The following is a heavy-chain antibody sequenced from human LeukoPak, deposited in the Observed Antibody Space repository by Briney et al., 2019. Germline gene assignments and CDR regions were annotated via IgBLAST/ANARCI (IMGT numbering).Heavy chain of an antibody. D-gene: IGHD3-22*01. CDR2: ISAYSGNT. J-gene: IGHJ4*02. CDR3: ARGLYYDSSGYYPYSS. CDR1: GYTFTNYG. V-gene: IGHV1-18*01. Sequence: ASVKVSFKASGYTFTNYGITWLRQAPGQGLEWMGWISAYSGNTDYAQKLQGRVTMTTDTSTGTAYMELRSLRSDDTAVYYCARGLYYDSSGYYPYSSWGQGTLVTVSS.